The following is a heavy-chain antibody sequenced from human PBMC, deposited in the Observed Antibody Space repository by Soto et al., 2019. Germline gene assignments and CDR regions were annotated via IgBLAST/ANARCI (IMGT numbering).Heavy chain of an antibody. CDR3: ARYYYDSSGYPKGAFDI. J-gene: IGHJ3*02. D-gene: IGHD3-22*01. CDR2: INPNSGGT. CDR1: GYTFTGYY. V-gene: IGHV1-2*04. Sequence: ASVKVSCKASGYTFTGYYMHWVRQAPGQGLEWMGWINPNSGGTNYAQKFQGWVTMTRDTSISTAYMELSRLRSDDTAVYYCARYYYDSSGYPKGAFDIWGQGTMVTVSS.